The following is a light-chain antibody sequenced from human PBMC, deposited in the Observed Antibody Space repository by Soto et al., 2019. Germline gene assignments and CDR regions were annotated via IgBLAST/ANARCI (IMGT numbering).Light chain of an antibody. CDR1: QSITTY. J-gene: IGKJ4*01. Sequence: DIQMIQSPSSLSASVGDRVTITCRASQSITTYLNWYRQKPGKAPKLLIYAASSLQSGVPSRFSGSGSETEFTLSISSLQPEDFATYVCQQIYSAPLTFGGGTKVEIK. V-gene: IGKV1-39*01. CDR3: QQIYSAPLT. CDR2: AAS.